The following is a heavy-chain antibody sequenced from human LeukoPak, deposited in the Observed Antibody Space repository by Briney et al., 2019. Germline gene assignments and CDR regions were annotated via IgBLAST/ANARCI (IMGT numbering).Heavy chain of an antibody. Sequence: SVKVSCKASGFTFTSSAMQWVRQARGQRLEWIGWIVVGSGNTNYAQKFQERVTIARDMSTSTAYMELSSLRSEDTAVYYCTALIASGYSVWGQGTLVTVSS. V-gene: IGHV1-58*02. CDR2: IVVGSGNT. CDR1: GFTFTSSA. CDR3: TALIASGYSV. D-gene: IGHD3-22*01. J-gene: IGHJ4*02.